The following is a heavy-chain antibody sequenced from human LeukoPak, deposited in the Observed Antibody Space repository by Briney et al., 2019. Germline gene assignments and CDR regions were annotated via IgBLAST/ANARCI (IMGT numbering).Heavy chain of an antibody. D-gene: IGHD3-16*01. V-gene: IGHV3-23*01. J-gene: IGHJ4*02. Sequence: GGSLRLSCAASGLTFSSYAMNWVRQAPGKGLEWVSAISGSGGNTYYADSVKGRFTISRDNSKNTLYLQMNSLRAEDTAVYYCARGPGGVFDYWGQGTLVTVSS. CDR2: ISGSGGNT. CDR1: GLTFSSYA. CDR3: ARGPGGVFDY.